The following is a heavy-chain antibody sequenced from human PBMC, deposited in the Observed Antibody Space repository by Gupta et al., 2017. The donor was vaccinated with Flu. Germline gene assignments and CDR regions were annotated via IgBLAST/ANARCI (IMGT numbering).Heavy chain of an antibody. Sequence: SSVDGGVIRQPPGKGLEWFGSIRHTGSTEYSRSLRSRVTRSVDTARNQFSRRLSSVTAADTAVYDGARVYCRHTSGYDYYYYDMDGWGRGTTVTGSS. V-gene: IGHV4-39*01. D-gene: IGHD2-2*01. CDR2: IRHTGST. CDR3: ARVYCRHTSGYDYYYYDMDG. J-gene: IGHJ6*03. CDR1: SSVD.